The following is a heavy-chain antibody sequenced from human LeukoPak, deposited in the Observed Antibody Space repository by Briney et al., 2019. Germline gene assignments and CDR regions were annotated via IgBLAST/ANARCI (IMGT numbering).Heavy chain of an antibody. CDR2: IYYSGST. Sequence: SETLSLTCTVSGGSISSYYWSWIRQPPGKGLEWIGYIYYSGSTNYNPSLKSRVTISVDTSKNQFSLKLSSVTAADTAVYYCARAGGREYSGSYPNWFDPWGQGTLVTVSP. V-gene: IGHV4-59*01. J-gene: IGHJ5*02. D-gene: IGHD1-26*01. CDR1: GGSISSYY. CDR3: ARAGGREYSGSYPNWFDP.